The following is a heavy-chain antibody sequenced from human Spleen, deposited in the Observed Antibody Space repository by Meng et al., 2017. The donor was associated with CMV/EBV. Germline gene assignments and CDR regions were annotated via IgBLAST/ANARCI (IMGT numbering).Heavy chain of an antibody. CDR2: FNPSGGST. CDR3: ARVVVGYSYGFYVDH. Sequence: SGYTFSSYYIHWVRQAPGQGPEWMGTFNPSGGSTSNAQKFQGRVTMTRDTSTSTVYMELSSLRSEDTAVYYCARVVVGYSYGFYVDHWGQGTLVTSPQ. CDR1: GYTFSSYY. J-gene: IGHJ4*02. D-gene: IGHD5-18*01. V-gene: IGHV1-46*01.